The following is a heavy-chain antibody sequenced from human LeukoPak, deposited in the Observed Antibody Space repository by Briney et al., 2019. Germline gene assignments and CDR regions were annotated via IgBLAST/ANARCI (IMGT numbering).Heavy chain of an antibody. Sequence: EASVNVSCKASGYSFTAYYMHWGRQAPGQGLERMGWINPTSGSTNYAQTFRGRVTLTSDTSITTAYMELSRLKSDDTAVYYCAGGNLSGDHDFWGQGTLVTVSS. J-gene: IGHJ4*02. D-gene: IGHD1-26*01. CDR3: AGGNLSGDHDF. CDR1: GYSFTAYY. V-gene: IGHV1-2*02. CDR2: INPTSGST.